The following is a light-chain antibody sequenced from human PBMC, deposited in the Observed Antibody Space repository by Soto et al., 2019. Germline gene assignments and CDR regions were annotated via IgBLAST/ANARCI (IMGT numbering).Light chain of an antibody. CDR3: QQYDNLPRWT. CDR2: DAS. J-gene: IGKJ1*01. Sequence: DIQMTQSPSSLSASVGDRVTITCQASHDISNYLNWYQQKPGKAPKLLIYDASNLETGVPSRFSGSGSGTDFTFTISSLQPEDIATYYCQQYDNLPRWTFGQGTKVEIK. CDR1: HDISNY. V-gene: IGKV1-33*01.